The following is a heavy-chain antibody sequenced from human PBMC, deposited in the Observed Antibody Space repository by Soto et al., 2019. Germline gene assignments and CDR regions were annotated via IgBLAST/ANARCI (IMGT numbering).Heavy chain of an antibody. V-gene: IGHV3-30-3*01. CDR3: ARPIQSREGKQTNTAPYYYYGMDV. J-gene: IGHJ6*02. D-gene: IGHD1-26*01. Sequence: QVQLVESGGGVVQPGRSLRLSCAASGFTFSSYAMHWVRQAPGKGLEWVAVISYDGSNKYYADSVKGRFTISRDNSKNTLYLQMNSLRAEDTAVYYCARPIQSREGKQTNTAPYYYYGMDVWGQGTTVTVSS. CDR2: ISYDGSNK. CDR1: GFTFSSYA.